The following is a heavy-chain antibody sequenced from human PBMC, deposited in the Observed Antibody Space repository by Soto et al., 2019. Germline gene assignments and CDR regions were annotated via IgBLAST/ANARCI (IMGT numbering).Heavy chain of an antibody. CDR3: AKDVHYSGSLTFAS. J-gene: IGHJ4*02. D-gene: IGHD1-26*01. V-gene: IGHV3-43*01. CDR2: ISWDSSII. CDR1: GFNFDVYT. Sequence: GGSLRLSCATSGFNFDVYTMHWVRQVPEKGLEWVSTISWDSSIIYYADSVKGRFTVSRDNTNNCLYLQMNSLRTEDTALYYCAKDVHYSGSLTFASWGQGTRVTVSS.